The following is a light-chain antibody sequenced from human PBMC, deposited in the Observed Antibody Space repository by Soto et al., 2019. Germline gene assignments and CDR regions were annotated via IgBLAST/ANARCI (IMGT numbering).Light chain of an antibody. CDR3: SSYTSSSTRV. V-gene: IGLV2-14*01. Sequence: QSVLTQPASVSGSPGQSITISWTGTSSDVGAYNSVSWYQQHPGKAPKLMIYEVSNRPSGVSNRFSGSKSGNTASLTISGLQAEDEADYYCSSYTSSSTRVFGSGTKVTVL. J-gene: IGLJ1*01. CDR2: EVS. CDR1: SSDVGAYNS.